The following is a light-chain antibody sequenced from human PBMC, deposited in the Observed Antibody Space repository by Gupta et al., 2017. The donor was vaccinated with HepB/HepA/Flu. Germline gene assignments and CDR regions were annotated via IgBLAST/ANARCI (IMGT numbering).Light chain of an antibody. CDR2: GAS. Sequence: VMTKHPPTMSVSPRETATLSCRANQSISSNLAWYQHKPGQSPRLLIYGASTRATSIPARFSGSGSGTEFTLTISSLQSEDFAVYYCQQYNNWPPLTFGGGTKVEIK. CDR3: QQYNNWPPLT. V-gene: IGKV3-15*01. J-gene: IGKJ4*01. CDR1: QSISSN.